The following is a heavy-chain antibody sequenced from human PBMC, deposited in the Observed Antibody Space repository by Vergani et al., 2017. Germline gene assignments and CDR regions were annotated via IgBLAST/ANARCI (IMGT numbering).Heavy chain of an antibody. J-gene: IGHJ2*01. CDR2: ISSSGSTI. CDR1: GFTFSDYY. D-gene: IGHD6-19*01. Sequence: QVQLVESGGGLVKPGGSLRLSCAASGFTFSDYYMRWIRQAPGKGLEWVSYISSSGSTIYYADSVKGRFTISRDNAKNSLYLQMNSLRAEDTAVYYCAGEVGSGWKPYWYFDLWGRGTLVTVSS. V-gene: IGHV3-11*01. CDR3: AGEVGSGWKPYWYFDL.